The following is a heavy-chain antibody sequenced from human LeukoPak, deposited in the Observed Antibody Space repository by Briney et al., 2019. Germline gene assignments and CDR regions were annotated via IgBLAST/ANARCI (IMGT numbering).Heavy chain of an antibody. Sequence: SQTLSLTCTVSGGSISSGGYYWSWIRQHPGKGLEWIGYIYYSGSTYYNPSLKSRVTISVATSKNQFSLKLSSVTAADTAVYYCARVYSLGVRGSPGLFDPWGQGTLVTVSS. V-gene: IGHV4-31*03. D-gene: IGHD3-10*01. CDR2: IYYSGST. CDR3: ARVYSLGVRGSPGLFDP. CDR1: GGSISSGGYY. J-gene: IGHJ5*02.